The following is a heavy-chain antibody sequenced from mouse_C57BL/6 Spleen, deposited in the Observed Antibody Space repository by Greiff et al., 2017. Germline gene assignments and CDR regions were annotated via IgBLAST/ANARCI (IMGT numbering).Heavy chain of an antibody. V-gene: IGHV3-6*01. J-gene: IGHJ4*01. Sequence: ESGPGLVKPSQSLSLTCSVTGYSITRGYYWNWIRQFPGNKLEWMGYISYDGSNNYNPSLKNRISITRDTSKNQFFLKLNSVTTEDTATYYCASDYSKPYAMDYWGQGTSVTVSS. CDR2: ISYDGSN. D-gene: IGHD2-5*01. CDR1: GYSITRGYY. CDR3: ASDYSKPYAMDY.